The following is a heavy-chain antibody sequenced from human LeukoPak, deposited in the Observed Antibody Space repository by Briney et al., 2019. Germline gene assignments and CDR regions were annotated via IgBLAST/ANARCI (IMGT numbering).Heavy chain of an antibody. J-gene: IGHJ3*02. D-gene: IGHD3-22*01. CDR1: GYTFTSYD. V-gene: IGHV1-2*02. CDR2: IDPDSGGT. CDR3: AREYYDSSGLKHAFDI. Sequence: GASVKVSCKASGYTFTSYDINWVRQAPGQGLEWMGCIDPDSGGTKSPQRFQGRVTVTRDTSITTAYMELSRLSFDDTAVYYCAREYYDSSGLKHAFDIWGQGTMVTVSS.